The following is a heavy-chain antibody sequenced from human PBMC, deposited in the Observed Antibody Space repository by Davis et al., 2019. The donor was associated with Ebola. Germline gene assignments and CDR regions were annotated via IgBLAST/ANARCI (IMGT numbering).Heavy chain of an antibody. J-gene: IGHJ4*02. CDR2: INHSGST. CDR3: ARGMGYCSSTSCYSWGPPDY. CDR1: GGSFSGYY. Sequence: SETLSLTCAVYGGSFSGYYWSWIRQPPGKGLEWIGEINHSGSTNYNPSLKSRVTISVDTSKNQFSLKLSSVTAADTAVYYCARGMGYCSSTSCYSWGPPDYWGQGTLVTVSS. D-gene: IGHD2-2*01. V-gene: IGHV4-34*01.